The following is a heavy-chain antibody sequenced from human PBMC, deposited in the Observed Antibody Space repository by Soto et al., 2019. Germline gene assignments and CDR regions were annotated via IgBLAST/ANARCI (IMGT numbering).Heavy chain of an antibody. J-gene: IGHJ4*02. CDR3: ARVVRGANIDY. CDR2: IYYSGST. CDR1: GGSISSYY. D-gene: IGHD3-10*01. Sequence: QVQLQESGPGLVKPSETLSLTCTVSGGSISSYYWSWIRQPPGKGLEWIGYIYYSGSTNYNPSLQSRVTISVDTSKNQFSLKLSSVTAADTAVYYCARVVRGANIDYGGQGTLVTVSS. V-gene: IGHV4-59*01.